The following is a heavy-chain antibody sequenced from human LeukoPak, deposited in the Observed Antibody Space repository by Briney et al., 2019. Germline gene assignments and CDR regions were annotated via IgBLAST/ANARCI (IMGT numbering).Heavy chain of an antibody. Sequence: PSETLSLTCTVSGGSMCIYYWSCMPQPAGGGLECIGHIYTRGSTNYNPPLKSRVTMSVDTSTNQFSLKLSSVTAADAAVYYCARDLGDYAEYFDYWGQGTLVTVSS. V-gene: IGHV4-4*07. D-gene: IGHD4-17*01. CDR3: ARDLGDYAEYFDY. CDR1: GGSMCIYY. CDR2: IYTRGST. J-gene: IGHJ4*02.